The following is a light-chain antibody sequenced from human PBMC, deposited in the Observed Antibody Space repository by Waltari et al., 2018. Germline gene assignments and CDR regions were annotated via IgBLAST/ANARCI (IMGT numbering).Light chain of an antibody. J-gene: IGLJ3*02. V-gene: IGLV1-40*01. CDR1: SSNIGAGYD. CDR3: QSYDSSLSGSSV. CDR2: GNS. Sequence: QSVLTQPPSVSGAPGQRVTIPCTGSSSNIGAGYDVHWYQQLPGTAPKLLIYGNSNRPSGVPDRFSGSKSGPSASLAITGLQAEDEADYYCQSYDSSLSGSSVFGGGTKLTVL.